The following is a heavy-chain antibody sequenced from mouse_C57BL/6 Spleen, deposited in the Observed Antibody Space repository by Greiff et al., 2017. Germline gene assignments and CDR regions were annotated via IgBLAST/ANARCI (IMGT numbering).Heavy chain of an antibody. CDR1: GYAFSSYW. Sequence: QVQLQQSGAELVKPGASVKLSCKASGYAFSSYWMNWVKQRPGKGLEWIGQIYPGDGDTNYNGKFKGKATLTADKSSSTAYMRLSSLTSEDSAVYFCARSTGQHFDYWGQGTTLTVAS. CDR2: IYPGDGDT. CDR3: ARSTGQHFDY. J-gene: IGHJ2*01. V-gene: IGHV1-80*01.